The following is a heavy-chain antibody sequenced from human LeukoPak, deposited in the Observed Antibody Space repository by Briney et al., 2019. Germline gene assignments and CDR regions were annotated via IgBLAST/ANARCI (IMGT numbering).Heavy chain of an antibody. CDR1: GFTFGDYA. J-gene: IGHJ4*02. V-gene: IGHV3-49*04. CDR2: IRSKAYGGTT. Sequence: GGSLRLSCTASGFTFGDYAMSWVRQAPGKGLEWVGFIRSKAYGGTTEYAASVKGRLTISRDDSKSIAYLQMNSLKTEDTAVYYCTREHSSGWYFYYWGQGTLVTVSS. D-gene: IGHD6-19*01. CDR3: TREHSSGWYFYY.